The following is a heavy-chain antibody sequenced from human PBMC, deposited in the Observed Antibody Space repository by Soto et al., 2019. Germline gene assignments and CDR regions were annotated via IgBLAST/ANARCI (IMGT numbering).Heavy chain of an antibody. CDR2: IYYSGSA. CDR3: ARGDISYYDFWSGSLDV. D-gene: IGHD3-3*01. V-gene: IGHV4-31*03. CDR1: GGSISSGGYY. J-gene: IGHJ6*02. Sequence: SETLSLTCTVSGGSISSGGYYWSWIRQHPGKGLEWIGYIYYSGSAYYNPSLKSRVTISVDTSKNQFSLKLSSVTAADTAVYYCARGDISYYDFWSGSLDVWGQGTTVTVS.